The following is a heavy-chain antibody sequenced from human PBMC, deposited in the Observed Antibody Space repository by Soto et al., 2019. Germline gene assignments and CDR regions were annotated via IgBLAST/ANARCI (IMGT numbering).Heavy chain of an antibody. J-gene: IGHJ4*02. CDR1: RFIFSGYG. V-gene: IGHV3-33*01. CDR2: IWYDGSNK. Sequence: QVQLVESGGGVVQPGRSLRLSCAAPRFIFSGYGMHWVRQAPGKGLEWMAVIWYDGSNKYYADSVTGRFTISRDNSRNTLYLQMNSLRAEDTAVYYCARDGVGATTYFGYFDYWGQGTLVTVSS. D-gene: IGHD1-26*01. CDR3: ARDGVGATTYFGYFDY.